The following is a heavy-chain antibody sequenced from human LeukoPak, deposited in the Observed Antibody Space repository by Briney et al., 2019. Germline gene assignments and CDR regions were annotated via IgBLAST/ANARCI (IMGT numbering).Heavy chain of an antibody. J-gene: IGHJ3*01. D-gene: IGHD1-26*01. CDR3: IRDYGAVGGTTAFNW. V-gene: IGHV3-74*01. CDR1: RFTFSRNW. Sequence: PGGSLRLSCAASRFTFSRNWMYWVRPVLGKGLVWVSRSHSNGSSTSYADYVKGRLTSYRDNAQNTLYMQMNSLRVEETAVYYCIRDYGAVGGTTAFNWWGQGPMVTVSS. CDR2: SHSNGSST.